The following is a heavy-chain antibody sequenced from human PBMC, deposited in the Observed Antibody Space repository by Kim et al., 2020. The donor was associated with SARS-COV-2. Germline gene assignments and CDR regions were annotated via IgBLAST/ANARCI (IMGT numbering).Heavy chain of an antibody. CDR3: ARAGAWDAFDI. J-gene: IGHJ3*02. CDR2: ISSSSSYI. Sequence: GGSLRLSCAASGFTFSSYSMNWVRQAPGKGLEWVSSISSSSSYIYYADSVKGRFTISRDNAKNSLYLQMNSLRAEDTAVYYCARAGAWDAFDIWGQGTMVTVSS. V-gene: IGHV3-21*01. CDR1: GFTFSSYS.